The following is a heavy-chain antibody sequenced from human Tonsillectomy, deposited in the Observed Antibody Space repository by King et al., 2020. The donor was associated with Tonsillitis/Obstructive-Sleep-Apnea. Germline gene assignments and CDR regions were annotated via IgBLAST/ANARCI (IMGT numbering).Heavy chain of an antibody. CDR1: RFTFSSYE. CDR2: ISSSGSTT. V-gene: IGHV3-48*03. CDR3: ARAENFRSAPFDY. J-gene: IGHJ4*02. Sequence: VQLVESGGGLVQPGGSLRLSCAASRFTFSSYEMNWVRQAPGKGLEWVSYISSSGSTTYYADSVKGRFTVSRDNAKNSLYLQMNSLRAEDTALYYCARAENFRSAPFDYWGQGTLVTVSS. D-gene: IGHD3-3*01.